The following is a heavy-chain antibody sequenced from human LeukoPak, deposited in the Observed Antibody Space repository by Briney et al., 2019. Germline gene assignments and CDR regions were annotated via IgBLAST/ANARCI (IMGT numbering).Heavy chain of an antibody. CDR1: GYTFTSYY. CDR3: ARGYCSSTSCYEDYYYYMDV. Sequence: APVKVSCKASGYTFTSYYMHWVRRAPGQGLEWMGIINPSGGSTSYAQKFQGRVTMTRDTSTSTVYMELSSLRSEDTAVYYCARGYCSSTSCYEDYYYYMDVWGKGTTVTVSS. CDR2: INPSGGST. V-gene: IGHV1-46*01. J-gene: IGHJ6*03. D-gene: IGHD2-2*01.